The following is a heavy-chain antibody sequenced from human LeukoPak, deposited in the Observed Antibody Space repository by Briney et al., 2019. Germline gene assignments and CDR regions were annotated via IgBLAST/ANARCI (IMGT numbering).Heavy chain of an antibody. CDR1: GGSISSGGYY. J-gene: IGHJ4*02. CDR2: INHSGST. CDR3: ARSPSNYGGNDY. V-gene: IGHV4-39*07. Sequence: SETLSLTCTVSGGSISSGGYYWSWIRQPPGKGLEWIGEINHSGSTNYNPSLKSRVTISVDTSKNQFSLKLSSVTAADTAVYYCARSPSNYGGNDYWGQGTLVTVSS. D-gene: IGHD4-23*01.